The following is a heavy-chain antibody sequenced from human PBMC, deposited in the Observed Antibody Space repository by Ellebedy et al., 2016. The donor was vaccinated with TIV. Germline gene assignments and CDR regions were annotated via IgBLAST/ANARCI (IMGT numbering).Heavy chain of an antibody. D-gene: IGHD3-10*01. V-gene: IGHV4-61*08. Sequence: SETLSLTXTVSGGSISSGGYYWSWIRQPPGKGLEWIGYIYYSGSTNYNPSLKSRVTISVDTSKNQFSLKLSSVTAADTAVYYCARDSRVWYSTMVRGAEYYMDVWGKGTTVTVSS. CDR3: ARDSRVWYSTMVRGAEYYMDV. J-gene: IGHJ6*03. CDR1: GGSISSGGYY. CDR2: IYYSGST.